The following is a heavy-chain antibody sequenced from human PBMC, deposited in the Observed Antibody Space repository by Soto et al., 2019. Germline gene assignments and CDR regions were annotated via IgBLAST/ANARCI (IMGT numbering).Heavy chain of an antibody. CDR2: ISYDGSNK. CDR3: GRGGGGVYDFGSGYSDDFFDI. J-gene: IGHJ3*02. V-gene: IGHV3-30-3*01. CDR1: GFTFSSYA. Sequence: GGSLRLSCAASGFTFSSYAMHWVRQAPGKGLEWVAVISYDGSNKYYADSVKGRFTISRDNSKNTLYLQMNSLRAEDTAVYYWGRGGGGVYDFGSGYSDDFFDIGGQGTMVTVSS. D-gene: IGHD3-3*01.